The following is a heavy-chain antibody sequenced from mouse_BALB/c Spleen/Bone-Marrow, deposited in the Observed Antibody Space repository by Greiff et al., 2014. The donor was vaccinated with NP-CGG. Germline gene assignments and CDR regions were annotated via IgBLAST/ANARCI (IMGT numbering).Heavy chain of an antibody. CDR3: ARTGFFDV. Sequence: EVQLQQSGPSLVKPSQTLSLTCSVTGDSITGGYWHWIRKLPGNKLECMGYISYRGTTYYNPSLKSRISITRDTSKNQYYLELNSVAAEDTATYYCARTGFFDVRGAGTTVTVSS. CDR2: ISYRGTT. J-gene: IGHJ1*01. CDR1: GDSITGGY. V-gene: IGHV3-8*02.